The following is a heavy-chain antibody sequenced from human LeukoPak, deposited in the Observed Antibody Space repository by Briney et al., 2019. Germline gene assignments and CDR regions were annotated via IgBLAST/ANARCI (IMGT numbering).Heavy chain of an antibody. CDR1: GFTFSSYS. CDR2: ISSSSSYI. V-gene: IGHV3-21*06. Sequence: GGSLRLSCAASGFTFSSYSMNWVRQAPGKGLEWVSSISSSSSYIYYADSVKGRFTISRDNVKNSLSLQMSAVRAEDTAVYYCARGDHIAAPFYTYSLDVWGQGTTVTVSS. CDR3: ARGDHIAAPFYTYSLDV. J-gene: IGHJ6*02. D-gene: IGHD6-13*01.